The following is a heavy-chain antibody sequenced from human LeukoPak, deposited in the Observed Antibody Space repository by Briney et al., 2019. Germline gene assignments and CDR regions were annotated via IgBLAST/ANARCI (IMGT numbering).Heavy chain of an antibody. Sequence: SETLSLTCTVSGGSISSYYWSWIRQPPRKGLEWIGYIYYSGSTNYNPSLKSRVTISVDTSKNQFSLKLSSVTAADTAVYYCARHPHDYGDYVFMDVWGKGTTVTISS. CDR3: ARHPHDYGDYVFMDV. CDR2: IYYSGST. CDR1: GGSISSYY. V-gene: IGHV4-59*08. J-gene: IGHJ6*03. D-gene: IGHD4-17*01.